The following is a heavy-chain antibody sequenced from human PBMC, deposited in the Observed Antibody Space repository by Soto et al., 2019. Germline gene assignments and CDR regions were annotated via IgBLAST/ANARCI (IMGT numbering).Heavy chain of an antibody. CDR1: GFTFSSYS. D-gene: IGHD6-6*01. CDR3: ARNDVLYFIAARPGYYYYIDD. Sequence: GGTLRLSCAASGFTFSSYSINWGRQGPGKGKEWVSSISSSSSCIYYSDSLNGRLTIFRDNANNSLYWPMLSPRAAAKTAYYCARNDVLYFIAARPGYYYYIDDWGKGTTVTVSS. J-gene: IGHJ6*03. CDR2: ISSSSSCI. V-gene: IGHV3-21*01.